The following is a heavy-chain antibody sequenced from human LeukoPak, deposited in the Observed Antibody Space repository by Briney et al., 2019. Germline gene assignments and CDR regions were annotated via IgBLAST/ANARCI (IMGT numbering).Heavy chain of an antibody. Sequence: GGSLRLSCAASGFTFSSYSMNWVRQAPGKGLEWVSSISSSSSYIYYADSVKGRFTISRDNAKNSLHLQMNSLRAEDTAVYYCARSSYYYGSGDFMDVWGKGTTVTVSS. CDR2: ISSSSSYI. J-gene: IGHJ6*03. V-gene: IGHV3-21*01. D-gene: IGHD3-10*01. CDR1: GFTFSSYS. CDR3: ARSSYYYGSGDFMDV.